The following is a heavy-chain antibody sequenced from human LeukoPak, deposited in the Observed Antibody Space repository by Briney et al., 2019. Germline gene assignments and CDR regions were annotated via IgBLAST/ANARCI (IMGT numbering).Heavy chain of an antibody. CDR2: IYTSGST. CDR3: ARESIAVVRH. Sequence: SETLSLTCTVSGGSISSGSYYWSWIRQPAGKGLEWIGRIYTSGSTNYNPSLKSRVTISVDTSKNQFSLKLSSVTAADTAVYYCARESIAVVRHWGQGTLVTVSS. D-gene: IGHD6-19*01. V-gene: IGHV4-61*02. CDR1: GGSISSGSYY. J-gene: IGHJ1*01.